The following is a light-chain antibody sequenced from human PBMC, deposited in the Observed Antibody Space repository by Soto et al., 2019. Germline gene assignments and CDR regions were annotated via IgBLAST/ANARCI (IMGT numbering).Light chain of an antibody. J-gene: IGLJ3*02. CDR1: SSNLGPGYD. CDR2: GNT. Sequence: QSVLTQPPSVSGAPGQRVTISCTGSSSNLGPGYDVHWYQQVPGTAPKLLIYGNTNRPSGVPDRFSGSKSGTSASLAITGLQAEDEADYYCQSYDRSLSWVFGGGTKVTVL. CDR3: QSYDRSLSWV. V-gene: IGLV1-40*01.